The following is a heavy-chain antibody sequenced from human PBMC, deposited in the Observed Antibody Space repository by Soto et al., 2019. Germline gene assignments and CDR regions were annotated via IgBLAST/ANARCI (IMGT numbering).Heavy chain of an antibody. CDR2: ISAYNGNT. J-gene: IGHJ6*02. Sequence: ASVKVSCKASGYTFTSYGISWVRQAPGQGLEWMGWISAYNGNTNYAQKLRGRVTMTADTSTSTAYMELRSLRSDDTAVYYCARDQEISSLTGYYKYYYYGLDVWGQGNPGHRLL. D-gene: IGHD3-9*01. V-gene: IGHV1-18*01. CDR3: ARDQEISSLTGYYKYYYYGLDV. CDR1: GYTFTSYG.